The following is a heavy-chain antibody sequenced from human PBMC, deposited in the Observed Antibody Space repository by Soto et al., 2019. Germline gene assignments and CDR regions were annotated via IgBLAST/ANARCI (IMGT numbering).Heavy chain of an antibody. Sequence: QVDLVQSGAEVKKPGASVKMSCKSSGYRLSNYYMHWVRQAPGQGIEWMGIVNPSDGRANYARKFQGRVTMTWDTSTTTLYMEVNSLRSDDTAIYYCARAELIVAGQAFDSWGQGTLVTVSS. V-gene: IGHV1-46*01. CDR1: GYRLSNYY. J-gene: IGHJ4*02. CDR2: VNPSDGRA. CDR3: ARAELIVAGQAFDS. D-gene: IGHD5-12*01.